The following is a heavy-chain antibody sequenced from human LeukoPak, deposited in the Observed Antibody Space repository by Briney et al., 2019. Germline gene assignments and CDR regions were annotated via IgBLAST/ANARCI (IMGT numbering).Heavy chain of an antibody. CDR3: ARQDCSGGSCLGFDY. V-gene: IGHV5-51*01. CDR2: IYPGDSDT. Sequence: NHGESLKISCKGSGYSFTNSWIGWVRQMPGKGLEWMGIIYPGDSDTRYSPSFQGQVTISADKSISTAYLQWSSLKASDTAMYYCARQDCSGGSCLGFDYWGQGTLVTVSS. D-gene: IGHD2-15*01. CDR1: GYSFTNSW. J-gene: IGHJ4*02.